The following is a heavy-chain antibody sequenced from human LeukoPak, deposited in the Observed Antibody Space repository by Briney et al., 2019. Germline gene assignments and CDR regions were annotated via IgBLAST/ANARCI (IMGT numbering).Heavy chain of an antibody. V-gene: IGHV3-23*01. Sequence: PGGSLRLSCAASGFTFSSYAMSWVRQAPGKGLEWVSAISGSGGSTYYADSVKGRFTISRDNSKNTLYLQMNSLRAEDTAVYYCAKAAGRIVVVPAALDYWGQGTLVTVSS. CDR2: ISGSGGST. D-gene: IGHD2-2*01. CDR3: AKAAGRIVVVPAALDY. J-gene: IGHJ4*02. CDR1: GFTFSSYA.